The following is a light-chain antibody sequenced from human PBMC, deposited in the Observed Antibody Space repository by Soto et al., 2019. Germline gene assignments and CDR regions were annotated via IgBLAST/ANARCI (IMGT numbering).Light chain of an antibody. CDR3: QQCGSSPWT. CDR1: QTISSTF. CDR2: TVS. V-gene: IGKV3-20*01. Sequence: EIVLTQSPGTLSLSPGDTATLSCRASQTISSTFLAWYQQKPGQAPRLLIYTVSTRATGIPDRFSGSGSGTNFTLTISRLEPDDFAVYYCQQCGSSPWTFGQGTKVEIK. J-gene: IGKJ1*01.